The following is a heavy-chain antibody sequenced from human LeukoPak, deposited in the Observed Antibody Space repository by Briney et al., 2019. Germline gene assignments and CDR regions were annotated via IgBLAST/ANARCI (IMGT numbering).Heavy chain of an antibody. Sequence: SETLSLTCTVSGGSISSSSYYWGWIRQPPGKGLEWLGCIYYSGSTYYNPSLKSRVPISVDTSKNQFSLKLSSVTAADTAVYYCARHSPTGYYYYGMDVWGQGTTVTVSS. D-gene: IGHD1-1*01. CDR3: ARHSPTGYYYYGMDV. V-gene: IGHV4-39*01. J-gene: IGHJ6*02. CDR2: IYYSGST. CDR1: GGSISSSSYY.